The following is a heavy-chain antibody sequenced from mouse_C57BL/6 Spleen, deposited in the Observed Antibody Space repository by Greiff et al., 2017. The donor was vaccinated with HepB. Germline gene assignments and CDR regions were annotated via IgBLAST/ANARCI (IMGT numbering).Heavy chain of an antibody. J-gene: IGHJ4*01. Sequence: QVQLQQPGAELVKPGASVKLSCKASGYTFTSYWMHWVKQRPGQGLEWIGMIHPNSGSTNYNEKFKSKATLTVDKSSSTAYMQLSSLTSEDSAVYYCARWLLRRGYAMDYWGQGTSVTVSS. D-gene: IGHD2-3*01. CDR2: IHPNSGST. V-gene: IGHV1-64*01. CDR1: GYTFTSYW. CDR3: ARWLLRRGYAMDY.